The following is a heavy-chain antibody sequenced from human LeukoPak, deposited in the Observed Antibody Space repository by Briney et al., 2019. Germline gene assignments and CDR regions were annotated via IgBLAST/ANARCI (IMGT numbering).Heavy chain of an antibody. J-gene: IGHJ6*03. V-gene: IGHV3-53*01. CDR2: IFSGGRT. Sequence: GGSLRLSCAASGFTVSSNYMSWVRQAPGKGLEWVSVIFSGGRTYYADSVKGRFTISRDNSKNTLYLQMNSLRAEDTAVYYCARVYYGSGSLYYYYYYMDVWGKGTTVTISS. CDR3: ARVYYGSGSLYYYYYYMDV. CDR1: GFTVSSNY. D-gene: IGHD3-10*01.